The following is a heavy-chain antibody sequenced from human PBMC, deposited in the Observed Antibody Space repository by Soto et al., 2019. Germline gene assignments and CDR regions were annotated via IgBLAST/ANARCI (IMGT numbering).Heavy chain of an antibody. V-gene: IGHV5-10-1*01. CDR2: IDPSDSYT. CDR3: ARRPLPSIYYDSSGYYYYYGMDV. D-gene: IGHD3-22*01. CDR1: GYSFTSYW. J-gene: IGHJ6*02. Sequence: SGESLKISCKGSGYSFTSYWISWVRQMPGKGLEWMGRIDPSDSYTNYSPSFQGHVTISADKSISTAYLQWSSLKASDTAMYYCARRPLPSIYYDSSGYYYYYGMDVWGQGTTVTVSS.